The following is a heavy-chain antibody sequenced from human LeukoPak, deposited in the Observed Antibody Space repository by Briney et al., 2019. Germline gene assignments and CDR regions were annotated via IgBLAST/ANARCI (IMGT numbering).Heavy chain of an antibody. Sequence: SETLSLTCGVSGGSITNTNYWTWVRQPPGKGLEWIGEVNLQGSTNYNPSLMGRVAISVDTSENHISLQLTSVTAADTAVYYCAREGGPYCPLDYSGQGTLVTVSS. D-gene: IGHD2-21*02. CDR3: AREGGPYCPLDY. CDR2: VNLQGST. CDR1: GGSITNTNY. V-gene: IGHV4-4*02. J-gene: IGHJ4*02.